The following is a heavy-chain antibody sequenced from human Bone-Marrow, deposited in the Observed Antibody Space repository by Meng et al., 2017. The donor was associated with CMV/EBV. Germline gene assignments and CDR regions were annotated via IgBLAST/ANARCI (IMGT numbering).Heavy chain of an antibody. J-gene: IGHJ4*02. D-gene: IGHD3-3*01. CDR1: GGSISSYY. CDR3: ARSYDFWSGYYYY. CDR2: IYYSGST. Sequence: SETLSLTCTVSGGSISSYYWSWIRQPPGKGLEWIGYIYYSGSTNYNPSLKSRVTISVDTSKNQFSLKLSSVTAADTAVYYCARSYDFWSGYYYYWGQGTLVTLSS. V-gene: IGHV4-59*01.